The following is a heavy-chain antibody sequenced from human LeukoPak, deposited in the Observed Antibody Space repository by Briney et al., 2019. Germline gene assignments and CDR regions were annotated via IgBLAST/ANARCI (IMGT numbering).Heavy chain of an antibody. Sequence: GGSLRLSCAASGFTFSSYWMSWVRQAPGKGLEWVANIKQDGSEKYYVDSVKGRFTISRDNAKNSLYPQMNSLRAEDTAVYYCAREVSSSSLNAGYDYWGQGTLVTVSS. D-gene: IGHD6-6*01. J-gene: IGHJ4*02. CDR2: IKQDGSEK. CDR1: GFTFSSYW. CDR3: AREVSSSSLNAGYDY. V-gene: IGHV3-7*01.